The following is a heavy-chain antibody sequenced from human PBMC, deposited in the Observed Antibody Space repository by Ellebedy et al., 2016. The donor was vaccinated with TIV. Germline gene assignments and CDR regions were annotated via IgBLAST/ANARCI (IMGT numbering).Heavy chain of an antibody. CDR1: GRTFSSYA. CDR3: AREGYYDSSGVIYYYYGMDV. D-gene: IGHD3-22*01. J-gene: IGHJ6*02. Sequence: SVKVSCXASGRTFSSYAISSVRQAPGQGLEWMGGIIPIFGTANYAQKFQGRVTMTRNTSISTAYMELSSLRSEDTAVYYCAREGYYDSSGVIYYYYGMDVWGQGTTVTVSS. V-gene: IGHV1-69*05. CDR2: IIPIFGTA.